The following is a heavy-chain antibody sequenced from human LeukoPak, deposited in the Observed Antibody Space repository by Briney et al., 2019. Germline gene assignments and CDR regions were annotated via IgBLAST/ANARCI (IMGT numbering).Heavy chain of an antibody. J-gene: IGHJ4*02. CDR1: GFAFSNYA. D-gene: IGHD3-9*01. CDR2: IRYNIENT. V-gene: IGHV3-23*01. Sequence: GGSLRLSCAASGFAFSNYAMGWVRQAPGKGPEWVSSIRYNIENTHYADAVQGRFTISRDNSKNTLYLQMNSLRAEDTARYYCAKASTRDTGYYFDSWGQGTLVSVSS. CDR3: AKASTRDTGYYFDS.